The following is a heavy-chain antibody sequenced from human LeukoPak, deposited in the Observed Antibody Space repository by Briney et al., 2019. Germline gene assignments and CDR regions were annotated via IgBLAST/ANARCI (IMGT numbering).Heavy chain of an antibody. CDR2: IYYSGST. J-gene: IGHJ1*01. CDR3: AGEYDFWSGYSGRAEYFQH. CDR1: GGSISSYY. V-gene: IGHV4-59*01. D-gene: IGHD3-3*01. Sequence: SETLSLTCTASGGSISSYYWSWIRQPPGKGLEWIGYIYYSGSTNYNPSLKSRVTISVDTSKNQFSLKLSSVTAADTAVYYCAGEYDFWSGYSGRAEYFQHWGQGTLVTVSS.